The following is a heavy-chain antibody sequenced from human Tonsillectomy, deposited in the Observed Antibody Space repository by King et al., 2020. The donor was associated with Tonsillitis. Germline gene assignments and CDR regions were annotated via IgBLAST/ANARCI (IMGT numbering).Heavy chain of an antibody. D-gene: IGHD3-16*01. CDR1: DDSISSSDYY. J-gene: IGHJ5*02. CDR2: VYYSGST. Sequence: QLQESGPGLVKPSETLSLSCNVSDDSISSSDYYWGWIRQPPGKGLEWIGSVYYSGSTDYNPSLQNRVTISVDTSNQFSLKLRFVTAADTAVYYCARETDYVWGGQRHNWFDPWGQGTLVTVSS. V-gene: IGHV4-39*02. CDR3: ARETDYVWGGQRHNWFDP.